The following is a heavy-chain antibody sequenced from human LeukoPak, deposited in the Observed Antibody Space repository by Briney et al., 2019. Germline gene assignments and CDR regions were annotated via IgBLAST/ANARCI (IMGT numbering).Heavy chain of an antibody. CDR2: IYYSGST. D-gene: IGHD6-19*01. CDR3: ARAVSGRFDY. V-gene: IGHV4-59*08. CDR1: GGSFSGYH. Sequence: SETLSLTCAVYGGSFSGYHWGWIRQPPGKGLEWTGYIYYSGSTNYNPSLKSRVTISVDTSKNQFSLKLSSVTAADTAIYYCARAVSGRFDYWGQGTLVTVSS. J-gene: IGHJ4*02.